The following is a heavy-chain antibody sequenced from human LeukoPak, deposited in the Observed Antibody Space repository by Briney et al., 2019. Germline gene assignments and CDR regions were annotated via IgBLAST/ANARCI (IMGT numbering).Heavy chain of an antibody. J-gene: IGHJ6*03. CDR2: IWYDGSNK. V-gene: IGHV3-33*01. CDR1: GFTFSSYG. Sequence: PGGSLRLSCAASGFTFSSYGMRWVRQAPGKGLEWVAVIWYDGSNKQYADSVKGRFTISRDNSKNTLYLQMNNLRAEDTAVYYCARGAKGYYYYYMDVWGKGTTVTVSS. CDR3: ARGAKGYYYYYMDV. D-gene: IGHD3-16*01.